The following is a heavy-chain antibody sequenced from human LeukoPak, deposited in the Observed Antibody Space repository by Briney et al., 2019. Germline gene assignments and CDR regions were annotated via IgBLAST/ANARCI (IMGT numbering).Heavy chain of an antibody. Sequence: SETLSLTCTVSGGSISSSSYYWGWIRQPPGKGLEWIASIYYSGSTYYNPSLKSRVTISVDTSKNQLSLKLSSVTAADTAVYYCARQGVRSGWPDYWGQGTLVTVPS. V-gene: IGHV4-39*01. D-gene: IGHD6-19*01. CDR2: IYYSGST. CDR3: ARQGVRSGWPDY. J-gene: IGHJ4*02. CDR1: GGSISSSSYY.